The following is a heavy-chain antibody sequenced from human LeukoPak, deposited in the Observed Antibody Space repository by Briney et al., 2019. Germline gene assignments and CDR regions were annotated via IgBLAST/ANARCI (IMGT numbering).Heavy chain of an antibody. CDR2: FYDSGNT. V-gene: IGHV4-38-2*02. J-gene: IGHJ4*02. D-gene: IGHD5-18*01. CDR1: GYSISSGYY. Sequence: SETLSLTCTVSGYSISSGYYWGWIRQPPGKGLEWIGSFYDSGNTYYNPSLKSRVTISVDTSKNQFSLKVSSVTAADTAVYYCARVEEYSYGHYFDYWGQGTLVTVSS. CDR3: ARVEEYSYGHYFDY.